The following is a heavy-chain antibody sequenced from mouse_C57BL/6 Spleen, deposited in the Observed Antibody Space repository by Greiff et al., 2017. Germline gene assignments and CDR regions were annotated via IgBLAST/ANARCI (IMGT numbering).Heavy chain of an antibody. CDR1: GFSLTSYG. D-gene: IGHD4-1*01. CDR3: ARKGAGTFEGYAMDY. J-gene: IGHJ4*01. V-gene: IGHV2-2*01. CDR2: IWSGGST. Sequence: QVQLKESGPGLVQPSQSLSITCTVSGFSLTSYGVHWFRQSPGKGLEWLGVIWSGGSTDYNAAFISRLSISKDNSKSQVFFTMNRLQADATAIYYCARKGAGTFEGYAMDYWGQGTSVTVSS.